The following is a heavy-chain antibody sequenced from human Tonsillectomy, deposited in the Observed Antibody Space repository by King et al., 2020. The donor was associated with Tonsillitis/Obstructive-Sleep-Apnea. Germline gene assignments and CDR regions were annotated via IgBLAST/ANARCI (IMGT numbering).Heavy chain of an antibody. CDR1: GYSFTSYW. CDR3: ATEPNPNYYHYMDV. Sequence: VQLVESGAEVKKPGESLRISCKGSGYSFTSYWIIWVRQMPGKGLEWMGRIDPSDSYTNYSPSFQGHVTISADKSISTAYLLWSSLKASDTAMYYCATEPNPNYYHYMDVWGKGTTVTVSS. J-gene: IGHJ6*03. CDR2: IDPSDSYT. V-gene: IGHV5-10-1*01.